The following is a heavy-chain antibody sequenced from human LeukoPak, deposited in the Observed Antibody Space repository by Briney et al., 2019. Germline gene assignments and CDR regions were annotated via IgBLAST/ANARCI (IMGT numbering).Heavy chain of an antibody. Sequence: SQTLSLTCAVSGGSISSGGYSWSWIRQPPGKGLEWIGYIYYSGSTNYNPSLKSRVTISVDTSKNQFSLKLSSVTAADTAVYYCAKYSSGWPANYGMDVWGKGTTVTVSS. V-gene: IGHV4-61*08. J-gene: IGHJ6*04. CDR2: IYYSGST. D-gene: IGHD6-19*01. CDR3: AKYSSGWPANYGMDV. CDR1: GGSISSGGYS.